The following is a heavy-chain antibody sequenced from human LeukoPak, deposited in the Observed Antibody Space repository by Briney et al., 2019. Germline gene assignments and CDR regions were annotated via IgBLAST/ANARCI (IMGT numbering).Heavy chain of an antibody. CDR3: AKQVMNGLALYDC. CDR2: ISSSSSYI. Sequence: GGSLRLSCAASGFTFSSYSMNWVRQAPGKGLEWVSSISSSSSYIYYADSVKGRFTISRDNAKNSLYLQMNSLRVEDTATYYCAKQVMNGLALYDCRGQGILVTVSS. CDR1: GFTFSSYS. V-gene: IGHV3-21*03. D-gene: IGHD3-9*01. J-gene: IGHJ4*02.